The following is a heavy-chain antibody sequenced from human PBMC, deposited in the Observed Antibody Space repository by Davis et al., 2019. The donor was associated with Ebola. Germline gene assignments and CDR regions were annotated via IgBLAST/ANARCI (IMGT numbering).Heavy chain of an antibody. J-gene: IGHJ4*02. D-gene: IGHD2-2*01. CDR3: ASRNKYCNSTSCPRAFDY. CDR1: GGSFSGYY. V-gene: IGHV4-34*01. CDR2: INHSGST. Sequence: MPSETLSLTCAVYGGSFSGYYWSWIRQPPGKGLEWIGEINHSGSTNYNPSLKSRVTISVDTSKNQFSLKLSSVTAADTAVYYCASRNKYCNSTSCPRAFDYWGQGTLVTVSS.